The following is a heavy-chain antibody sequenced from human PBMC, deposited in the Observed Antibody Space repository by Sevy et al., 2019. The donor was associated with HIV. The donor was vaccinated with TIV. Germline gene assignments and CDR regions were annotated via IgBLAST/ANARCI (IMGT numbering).Heavy chain of an antibody. J-gene: IGHJ4*02. CDR1: GFTFSSYW. Sequence: GGSLRLSCAASGFTFSSYWMSWVRQAPGKGLEGVANIKQDGTEKYYVDPVKGQFNISRDNAKNSLYLQTNSLRAEETDLYYGARDWGATFWGQGTLVTVSS. CDR2: IKQDGTEK. V-gene: IGHV3-7*01. D-gene: IGHD1-26*01. CDR3: ARDWGATF.